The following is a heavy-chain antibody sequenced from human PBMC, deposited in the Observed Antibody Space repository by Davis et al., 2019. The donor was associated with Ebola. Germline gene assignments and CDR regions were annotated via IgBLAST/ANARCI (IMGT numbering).Heavy chain of an antibody. J-gene: IGHJ6*02. CDR2: IWYDGSNK. CDR1: GFTFSSYG. CDR3: ARDRGGYKGRGYYYYYGMDV. Sequence: GESLKISCAASGFTFSSYGMHWVRQAPGKGLEWVAVIWYDGSNKYYADSVKGRFTISRDNSKNTLYLQMNSLRAEDTAVYYCARDRGGYKGRGYYYYYGMDVWGQGTTVTVSS. V-gene: IGHV3-30*19. D-gene: IGHD5-24*01.